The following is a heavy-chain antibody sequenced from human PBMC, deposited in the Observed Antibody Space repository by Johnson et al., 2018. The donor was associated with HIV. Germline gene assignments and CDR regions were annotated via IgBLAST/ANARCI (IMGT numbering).Heavy chain of an antibody. V-gene: IGHV3-33*06. CDR2: IWYDGSNK. CDR1: GFTFSSYG. CDR3: TKGRIFGVVMEAFYI. Sequence: QMLLVESGGGVVQPGGSLRLSCAASGFTFSSYGMHWVRQAPGKGLEWVAVIWYDGSNKYYADSVKGRFTISRDNSKNTLYLQMNSLRAEDTAVYYCTKGRIFGVVMEAFYIWGQGTMVTVSS. J-gene: IGHJ3*02. D-gene: IGHD3-3*01.